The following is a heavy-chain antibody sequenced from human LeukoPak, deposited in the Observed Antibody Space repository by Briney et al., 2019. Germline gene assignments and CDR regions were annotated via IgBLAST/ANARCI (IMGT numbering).Heavy chain of an antibody. V-gene: IGHV3-20*04. J-gene: IGHJ4*02. CDR2: INWNGGNT. CDR1: GFTFDDYG. CDR3: ARDFYYYDSSGYYY. D-gene: IGHD3-22*01. Sequence: PGGSLRLSCAASGFTFDDYGMSWVRQAPGKGLEWVSGINWNGGNTGYADSVKGRFTISRDNAKNSLYLQMNSLRAEDTALYYCARDFYYYDSSGYYYWGQGTLVTVSS.